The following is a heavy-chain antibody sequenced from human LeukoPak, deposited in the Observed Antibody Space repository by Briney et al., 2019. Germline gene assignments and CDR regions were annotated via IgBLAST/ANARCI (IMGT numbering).Heavy chain of an antibody. CDR2: ITSSGTYI. Sequence: PGGSLRLSCAASGFTFINYNMNWVRQAPGKAMEWVSSITSSGTYIFYADSVKGRFTISRDNAKNSLYLQMNSLRAEDTAVYYCAELGITMIGGVWGKGTTVTISS. CDR3: AELGITMIGGV. V-gene: IGHV3-21*01. CDR1: GFTFINYN. D-gene: IGHD3-10*02. J-gene: IGHJ6*04.